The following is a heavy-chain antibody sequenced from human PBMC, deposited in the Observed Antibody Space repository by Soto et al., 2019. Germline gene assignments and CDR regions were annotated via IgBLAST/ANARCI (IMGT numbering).Heavy chain of an antibody. D-gene: IGHD1-26*01. V-gene: IGHV3-33*01. CDR1: GFTFSSYG. CDR2: IWYDGSNK. Sequence: QVQLVESGGGVVQPGRSLRLSCVASGFTFSSYGMHWVRQAPGKGLEWVAVIWYDGSNKYYADSVKGRFTISRDNSKNTLYLQMNSLRAEDTAVYYCARDDTRGSSIDYWGQGTLVTVSS. J-gene: IGHJ4*02. CDR3: ARDDTRGSSIDY.